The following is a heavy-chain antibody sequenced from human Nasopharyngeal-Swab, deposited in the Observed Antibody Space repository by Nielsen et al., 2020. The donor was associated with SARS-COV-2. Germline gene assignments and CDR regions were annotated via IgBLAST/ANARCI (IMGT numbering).Heavy chain of an antibody. CDR2: IIPIFGTA. V-gene: IGHV1-69*01. CDR3: AREGAHCYDSSGYFSNDY. J-gene: IGHJ4*02. D-gene: IGHD3-22*01. Sequence: WVRQAPVPGLEWLGVIIPIFGTANYAQKFQGRVTITADESTRTAYMELSSLRSEDTAMYYCAREGAHCYDSSGYFSNDYWGQGTLVTVSS.